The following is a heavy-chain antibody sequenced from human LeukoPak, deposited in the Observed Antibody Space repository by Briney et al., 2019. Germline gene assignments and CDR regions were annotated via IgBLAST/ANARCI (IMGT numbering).Heavy chain of an antibody. Sequence: ASVKVSCKASGYTFTEYYMHWVRQAPGQGLAWMGWINPNSAGTNYAQKFQGRVTMTRDTSISTGYMELGRLTSDDTAVYYCAYLSPAEDSWGQGTLVTVSS. CDR3: AYLSPAEDS. J-gene: IGHJ4*02. V-gene: IGHV1-2*02. CDR1: GYTFTEYY. CDR2: INPNSAGT. D-gene: IGHD2-2*01.